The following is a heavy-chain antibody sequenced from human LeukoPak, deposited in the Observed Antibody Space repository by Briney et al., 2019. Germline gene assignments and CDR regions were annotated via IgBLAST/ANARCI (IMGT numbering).Heavy chain of an antibody. J-gene: IGHJ4*02. V-gene: IGHV4-61*02. CDR3: ARAPECSGGSCYYFDY. CDR1: GGSISSGSYF. CDR2: IYTSGTP. Sequence: PSETLSLTCTVSGGSISSGSYFWSRIRQPAGRGLEWIGRIYTSGTPNYNPSLRSRVTISIDTSKHQFSLKLSSVTAADTAVYYCARAPECSGGSCYYFDYWGQGTLVTVSS. D-gene: IGHD2-15*01.